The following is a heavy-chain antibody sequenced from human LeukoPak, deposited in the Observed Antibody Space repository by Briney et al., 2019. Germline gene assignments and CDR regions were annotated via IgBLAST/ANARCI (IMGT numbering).Heavy chain of an antibody. CDR3: ARGPGGYFFDY. V-gene: IGHV4-59*01. Sequence: PSETLSLTCTVSGGSISSYYWSWIRQPPGKGLEWIGYIYDSGTTNYNPSLKSRVTVSVDTSKNQFSLKLSSVTAADTAVYYCARGPGGYFFDYWGQGTLVTVSS. J-gene: IGHJ4*02. D-gene: IGHD3-10*01. CDR2: IYDSGTT. CDR1: GGSISSYY.